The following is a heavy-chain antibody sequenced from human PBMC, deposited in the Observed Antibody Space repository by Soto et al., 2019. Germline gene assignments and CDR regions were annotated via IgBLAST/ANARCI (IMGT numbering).Heavy chain of an antibody. V-gene: IGHV4-59*13. D-gene: IGHD4-17*01. CDR2: IYYNGTT. CDR3: ARWSDYGDYYYYGMDV. CDR1: GGSFSGYY. Sequence: SETLSLTCAFYGGSFSGYYWSWIRQPPGGGLEWIGYIYYNGTTNYNPSLKSRVTISIDTSKSQFSLRLRSLTAADTAVYYCARWSDYGDYYYYGMDVWGQGTTVTVSS. J-gene: IGHJ6*02.